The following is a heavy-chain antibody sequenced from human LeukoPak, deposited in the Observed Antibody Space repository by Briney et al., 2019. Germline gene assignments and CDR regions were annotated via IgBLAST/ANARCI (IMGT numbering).Heavy chain of an antibody. CDR1: GFTFSSYG. J-gene: IGHJ4*02. D-gene: IGHD6-19*01. CDR3: ASGMSLAGDGPFDY. CDR2: VSNRDGRA. Sequence: GGSLRLSCAASGFTFSSYGMDWVRQAPGKGLEWVSGVSNRDGRAYYADSVKGRFTVSRDNSKNTLHLQMNSLRAEDTALYYCASGMSLAGDGPFDYWGQGTLVTVSS. V-gene: IGHV3-23*01.